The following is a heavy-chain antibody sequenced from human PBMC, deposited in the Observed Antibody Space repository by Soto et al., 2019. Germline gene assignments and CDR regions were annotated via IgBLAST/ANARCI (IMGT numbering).Heavy chain of an antibody. Sequence: EVQLVESGGGLVKPGGSLRLSCAASGFTFSNAWMSWVRQAPGKGLEWVGRIKSKTDGGTTDYAAPVKGRFTISRDDSKNTLYLQMNSLKTEDTAVYYCTTGSSSWSRGPYYYGMDVWGQGTTVTVSS. V-gene: IGHV3-15*01. CDR2: IKSKTDGGTT. CDR3: TTGSSSWSRGPYYYGMDV. CDR1: GFTFSNAW. D-gene: IGHD6-13*01. J-gene: IGHJ6*02.